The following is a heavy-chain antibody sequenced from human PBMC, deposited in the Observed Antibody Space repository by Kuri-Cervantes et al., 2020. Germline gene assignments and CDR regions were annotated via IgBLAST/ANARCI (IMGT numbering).Heavy chain of an antibody. CDR2: ISSGSSYI. J-gene: IGHJ6*02. Sequence: GESLKISCAASGFTFSSYAMHWVRQAPGKGLEWVSSISSGSSYIYYADSVKGRFTISRDNANYSLYLQMSSLRAEDTAVYYCARDMTHPMATIIAYYYYGLDVWGQGTTVTVSS. V-gene: IGHV3-21*01. D-gene: IGHD5-24*01. CDR3: ARDMTHPMATIIAYYYYGLDV. CDR1: GFTFSSYA.